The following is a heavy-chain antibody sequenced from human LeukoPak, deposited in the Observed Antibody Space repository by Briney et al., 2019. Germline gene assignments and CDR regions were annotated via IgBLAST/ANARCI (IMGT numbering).Heavy chain of an antibody. Sequence: ASVKVSCKVSGYTLTELSMHWVRQVPGKGLEWMGGFDPEDGETIYAQKFQGRVTMTEDTSTDTAYMELSSLRSEDTAVYYCARDRLITYRSSSTFDYWGQGTLVTVSS. CDR3: ARDRLITYRSSSTFDY. V-gene: IGHV1-24*01. CDR2: FDPEDGET. J-gene: IGHJ4*02. D-gene: IGHD6-6*01. CDR1: GYTLTELS.